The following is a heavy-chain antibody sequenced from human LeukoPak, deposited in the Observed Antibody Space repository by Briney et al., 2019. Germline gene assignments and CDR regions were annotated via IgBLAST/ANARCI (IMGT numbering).Heavy chain of an antibody. V-gene: IGHV4-31*03. CDR2: IYHSGRS. Sequence: SETLSLTCTVSGDSISNGVKYWSWIRQHPGRGLEWIGYIYHSGRSYYNPSLKSRITMSVDMSKNQFSLNLSSVAAADTAVYYCAREQRGYSSGWYRPSDYYYGMDVWGQGTTVTVSS. D-gene: IGHD6-19*01. CDR3: AREQRGYSSGWYRPSDYYYGMDV. CDR1: GDSISNGVKY. J-gene: IGHJ6*02.